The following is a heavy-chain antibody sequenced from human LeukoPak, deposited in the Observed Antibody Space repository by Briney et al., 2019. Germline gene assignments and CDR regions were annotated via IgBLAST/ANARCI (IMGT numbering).Heavy chain of an antibody. CDR2: IKAKAHGGTT. Sequence: GGSLRLSCAASGFTFINAWMAWVRQAPGKGLEWVGRIKAKAHGGTTDYAAPVKGRFTISRDDSKNTLYLQMNSLKTEDTAVYYCTTDGVGIEGATFDYWGQGILVTVSS. D-gene: IGHD1-26*01. J-gene: IGHJ4*02. CDR1: GFTFINAW. V-gene: IGHV3-15*01. CDR3: TTDGVGIEGATFDY.